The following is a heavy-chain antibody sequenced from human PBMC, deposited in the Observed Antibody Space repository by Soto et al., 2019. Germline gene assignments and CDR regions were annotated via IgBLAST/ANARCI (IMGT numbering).Heavy chain of an antibody. J-gene: IGHJ4*02. CDR3: ARSANSERYYFDY. V-gene: IGHV4-31*03. Sequence: QVQLQESSPGLVKPSQTLSLTCTVSGGSISSGGYYWSWIRQHPGKGLEWIGYIYYSGSTYYNPSLKSRVTISVDTSKNQFSLKLSSVTAADTAVYYCARSANSERYYFDYWGQGTLVTVSS. CDR2: IYYSGST. CDR1: GGSISSGGYY. D-gene: IGHD1-1*01.